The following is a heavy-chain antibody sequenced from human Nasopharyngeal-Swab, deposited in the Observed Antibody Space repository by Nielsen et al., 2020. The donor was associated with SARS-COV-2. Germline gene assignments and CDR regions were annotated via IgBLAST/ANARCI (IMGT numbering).Heavy chain of an antibody. CDR3: TALRSYYYDGTDPSGY. Sequence: WIRQPPGKGLEWVGRIKSKTDGGTTDYAAPVKGRFTISRDDSKNTLYLQMNSLKTEDTAVYYCTALRSYYYDGTDPSGYWGQGTLVTVPS. CDR2: IKSKTDGGTT. V-gene: IGHV3-15*01. J-gene: IGHJ4*02. D-gene: IGHD3-22*01.